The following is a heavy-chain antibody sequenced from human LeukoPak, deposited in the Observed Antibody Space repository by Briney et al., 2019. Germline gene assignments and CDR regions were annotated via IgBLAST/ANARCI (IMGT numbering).Heavy chain of an antibody. Sequence: GGSLRLSCTASGFTFCDYAMSWFRQAPGKGLEWVGFIRSKAYGGTTEYAASVKGRFTISRDDSKSIAYLQMNSLKTEDTAVYYCTRFHTYYYDSSGFVFDYWGQGTLVTVSS. CDR1: GFTFCDYA. CDR3: TRFHTYYYDSSGFVFDY. CDR2: IRSKAYGGTT. D-gene: IGHD3-22*01. J-gene: IGHJ4*02. V-gene: IGHV3-49*03.